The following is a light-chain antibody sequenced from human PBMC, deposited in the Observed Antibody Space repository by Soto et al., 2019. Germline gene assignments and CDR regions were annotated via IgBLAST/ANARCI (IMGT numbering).Light chain of an antibody. J-gene: IGKJ3*01. CDR3: QHYDDYPFT. Sequence: DIQMTQSPSTLSASVGGRVTLTCRTNQTIDNWLAWYQLKPGKAPNLLIYQASTLESGVPSRFSGGGFGTEFTLTINSLQPGDFATYYCQHYDDYPFTFGPGTKMDI. V-gene: IGKV1-5*03. CDR2: QAS. CDR1: QTIDNW.